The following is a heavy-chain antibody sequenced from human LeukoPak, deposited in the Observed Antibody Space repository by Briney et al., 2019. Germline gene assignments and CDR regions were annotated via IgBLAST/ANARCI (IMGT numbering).Heavy chain of an antibody. CDR3: ASHVSYCSGGSCYSSGYHFDY. V-gene: IGHV3-23*01. Sequence: GGSLRLSCTASGFTFSSYAMSWVRQAPWKGLEWVSAISGSGGSTYYADSVKGRFTISRDNSKNTLYLQMNSLRAEDTAVYYCASHVSYCSGGSCYSSGYHFDYWGQGTLVTVSS. J-gene: IGHJ4*02. D-gene: IGHD2-15*01. CDR2: ISGSGGST. CDR1: GFTFSSYA.